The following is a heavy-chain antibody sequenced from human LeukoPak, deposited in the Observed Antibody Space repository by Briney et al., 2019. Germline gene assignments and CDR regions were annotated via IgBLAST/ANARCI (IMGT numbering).Heavy chain of an antibody. V-gene: IGHV3-7*01. Sequence: GGSLRLSCAASGFTFSSYWMSWVRQAPGKGLEWVANIKQDGSEKYYVDSVKGRFTISRDNAKNSLYLQMNSLRAEDTAVYYCAREKYSSGHHYFDYWGQGTLVTVSS. D-gene: IGHD6-19*01. J-gene: IGHJ4*02. CDR3: AREKYSSGHHYFDY. CDR1: GFTFSSYW. CDR2: IKQDGSEK.